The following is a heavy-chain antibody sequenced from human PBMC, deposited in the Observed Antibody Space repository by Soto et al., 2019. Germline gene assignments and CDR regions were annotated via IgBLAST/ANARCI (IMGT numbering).Heavy chain of an antibody. V-gene: IGHV3-30-3*01. Sequence: GGSLRLSCAASGFTFSSYAMHWVRQAPGKGLEWVAVISYDGINKYYAGSVKGRFTISRDKSKNTLYLQMNSLRAEDTAVYYCARDLVIDYYCYPGMDVWGQGTTVTVSS. CDR2: ISYDGINK. D-gene: IGHD2-2*01. CDR1: GFTFSSYA. CDR3: ARDLVIDYYCYPGMDV. J-gene: IGHJ6*02.